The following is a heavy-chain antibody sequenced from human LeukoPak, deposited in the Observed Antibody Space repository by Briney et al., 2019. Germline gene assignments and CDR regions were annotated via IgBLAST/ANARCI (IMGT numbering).Heavy chain of an antibody. J-gene: IGHJ3*02. CDR1: GLTFSSYG. Sequence: GGSLRLSCAASGLTFSSYGMHWVRQAPGKGLEWVAFIRYDGSNKYYADSVKGRFTISRDNAKNSLYLQMNSLRAEDTAVYYCARGGSGATRDDTFDIWGQGTMVTVSS. CDR2: IRYDGSNK. V-gene: IGHV3-30*02. CDR3: ARGGSGATRDDTFDI. D-gene: IGHD3-16*01.